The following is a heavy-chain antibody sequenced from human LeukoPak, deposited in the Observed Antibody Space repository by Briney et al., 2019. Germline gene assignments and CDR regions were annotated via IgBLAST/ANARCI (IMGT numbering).Heavy chain of an antibody. CDR2: ISGSGGST. CDR3: AKDYLTAMVKWNDAFDI. V-gene: IGHV3-23*01. J-gene: IGHJ3*02. D-gene: IGHD5-18*01. Sequence: PSETLSLTCTVSGGSISSSSYYWGWIRQPPGKGLEWVSAISGSGGSTYYADSVKGRFTISRDNSKNTLYLQMNSLRAEDTAVYYCAKDYLTAMVKWNDAFDIWGQGTMVTVSS. CDR1: GGSISSSSYY.